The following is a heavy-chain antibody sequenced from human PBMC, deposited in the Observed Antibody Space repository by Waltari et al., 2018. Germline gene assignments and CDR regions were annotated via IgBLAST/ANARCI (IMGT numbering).Heavy chain of an antibody. CDR3: ARDCGGDCYYYYGMDV. CDR1: GGTFSSYA. Sequence: QVQLVQSGAEVKKPGSSVRVSCKASGGTFSSYAISEVRQAPEQGLEWMGRIIPILGIANYAQKFQGRVTITADKSTSTAYMELSSLRSEDTAVYYCARDCGGDCYYYYGMDVWGQGTTVTVSS. D-gene: IGHD2-21*01. CDR2: IIPILGIA. V-gene: IGHV1-69*09. J-gene: IGHJ6*02.